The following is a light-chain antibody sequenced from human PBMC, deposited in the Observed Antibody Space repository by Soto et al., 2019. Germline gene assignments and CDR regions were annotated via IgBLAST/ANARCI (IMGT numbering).Light chain of an antibody. V-gene: IGKV3-20*01. CDR1: QSVTNSF. CDR3: QHYGSSPLFT. J-gene: IGKJ3*01. CDR2: GAS. Sequence: EIVLAQSPGTLSLSPGERATLSCRASQSVTNSFLAWYQQKPGQAPRLLIYGASRRATGIPDRFSGSGSGTDFTLTISRLEPEDVAVYYCQHYGSSPLFTFGPGTKVDIK.